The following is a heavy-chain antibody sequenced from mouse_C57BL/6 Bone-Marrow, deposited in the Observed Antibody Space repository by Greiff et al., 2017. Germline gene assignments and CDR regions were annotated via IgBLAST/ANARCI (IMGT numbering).Heavy chain of an antibody. CDR2: IRSKSSNYAT. D-gene: IGHD2-4*01. CDR3: VRGLRRFAY. J-gene: IGHJ3*01. V-gene: IGHV10-3*01. Sequence: EVQLVESGGGLVQPKGSLKLSCAASGFTFNTYAMHWVRQAPGKGLDWVARIRSKSSNYATYYADSVKDRFTISRADSQSMLYLQMNNLKTEDTAMYDCVRGLRRFAYWGQGTLVTVSA. CDR1: GFTFNTYA.